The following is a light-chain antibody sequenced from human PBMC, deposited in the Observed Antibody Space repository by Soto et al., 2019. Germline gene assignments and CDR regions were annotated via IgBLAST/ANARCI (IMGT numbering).Light chain of an antibody. J-gene: IGKJ5*01. Sequence: EIVLTQSPATLSVSPGDGATLSCRASQSVSSSYLAWYQQKPGQAPRLLIYGASSRATGIPDRFSGSGSGTDFTLTISRLEAEDFAVYYCQQYGSSPLTFGQGTRLEIK. V-gene: IGKV3-20*01. CDR2: GAS. CDR1: QSVSSSY. CDR3: QQYGSSPLT.